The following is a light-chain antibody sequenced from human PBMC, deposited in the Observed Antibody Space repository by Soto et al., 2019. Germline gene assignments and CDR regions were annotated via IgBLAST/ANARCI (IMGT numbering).Light chain of an antibody. V-gene: IGLV1-51*02. Sequence: QAVVTQPPSVSAAPGQKVTISCSGNSSNVGSHGVSWFQQLPGKAPKLLIYEDSQRPSGIPERFSGSKSGTSATLGITGLQTGDEADYYCGTWDSSLRALFGTGTKLTVL. CDR2: EDS. J-gene: IGLJ1*01. CDR1: SSNVGSHG. CDR3: GTWDSSLRAL.